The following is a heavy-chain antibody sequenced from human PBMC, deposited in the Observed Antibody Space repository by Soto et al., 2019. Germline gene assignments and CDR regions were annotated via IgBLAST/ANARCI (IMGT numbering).Heavy chain of an antibody. CDR2: MYNSGST. CDR3: ARVSSGWYYFDY. D-gene: IGHD6-19*01. Sequence: SETLSLTCTVSGGSVSSGSYYWSWIRQPPGKGLEWIGYMYNSGSTNYNPSLKSRVIISVDTSKNQFSLKLSSVTAADTAVYYCARVSSGWYYFDYWGQGTLVTVSS. CDR1: GGSVSSGSYY. J-gene: IGHJ4*02. V-gene: IGHV4-61*01.